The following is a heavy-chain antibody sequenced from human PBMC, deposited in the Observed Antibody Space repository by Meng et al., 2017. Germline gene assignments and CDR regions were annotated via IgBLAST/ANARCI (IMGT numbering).Heavy chain of an antibody. J-gene: IGHJ5*02. Sequence: GGSLRLSCAASGFTFSSYWMHWVRQAPGKGLVWVSRINSDGSSTSYADSVKGRFTISRDNAKNTLYLQMNSLRAEDTAVYYCARSVASSSWYGWFDPWGQGTLVTVSS. CDR1: GFTFSSYW. CDR3: ARSVASSSWYGWFDP. CDR2: INSDGSST. D-gene: IGHD6-13*01. V-gene: IGHV3-74*01.